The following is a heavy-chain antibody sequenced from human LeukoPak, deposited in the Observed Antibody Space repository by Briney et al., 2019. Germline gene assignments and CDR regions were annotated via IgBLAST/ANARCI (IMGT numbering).Heavy chain of an antibody. J-gene: IGHJ4*02. CDR3: AKDGVLGYCSGGSCYSDY. D-gene: IGHD2-15*01. CDR2: ISGSGGST. CDR1: GFTFSSYA. V-gene: IGHV3-23*01. Sequence: PGGSLRLSCAASGFTFSSYAMSWVRQAPGKGLEWVSAISGSGGSTYYAASVKGRFTISRDNSKNTLYLQMNSLRAEDTAVYYCAKDGVLGYCSGGSCYSDYWGQGTLVTVSS.